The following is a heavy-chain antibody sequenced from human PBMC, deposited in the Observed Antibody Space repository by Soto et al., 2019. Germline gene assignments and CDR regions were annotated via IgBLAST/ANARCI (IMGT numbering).Heavy chain of an antibody. Sequence: ASVKVSCKASGGTFSSYTISWVRQAPGQGLEWMGRIIPILGIANYAQKFQGRVTITADKSTSTAYMELSSLRSEDTAVYYCAGDGRYSGYEDAFDIWGQGTMVTVSS. V-gene: IGHV1-69*02. CDR2: IIPILGIA. CDR1: GGTFSSYT. CDR3: AGDGRYSGYEDAFDI. D-gene: IGHD5-12*01. J-gene: IGHJ3*02.